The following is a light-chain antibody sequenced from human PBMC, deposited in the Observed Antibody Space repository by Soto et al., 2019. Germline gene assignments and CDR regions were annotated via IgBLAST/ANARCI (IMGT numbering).Light chain of an antibody. V-gene: IGLV2-14*01. J-gene: IGLJ1*01. CDR2: EVS. CDR3: ISYTSSSTLV. CDR1: SSDVGGYNY. Sequence: QSVLTQPPSASGSPGQSVTISCTGSSSDVGGYNYVSWYQHHPGKAPKLMIYEVSNRPSGVSNRFSGSKSGNTASLTISGLQAEDESDYYCISYTSSSTLVFGTGTKLTVL.